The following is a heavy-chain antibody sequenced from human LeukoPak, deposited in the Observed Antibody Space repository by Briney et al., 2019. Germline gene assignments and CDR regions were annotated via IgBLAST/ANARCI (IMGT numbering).Heavy chain of an antibody. J-gene: IGHJ4*02. CDR2: ISYDGSNK. CDR1: GFTFSTFG. CDR3: AKKFPGTVAAGPDH. V-gene: IGHV3-30*18. D-gene: IGHD6-13*01. Sequence: GGSLRLSCAASGFTFSTFGMHWVRQAPGKVLEWVAVISYDGSNKYYGDSVKGRFTISRDNSKNTLYLQMNSLRAEDTAVYYCAKKFPGTVAAGPDHWGQGTLVTVSS.